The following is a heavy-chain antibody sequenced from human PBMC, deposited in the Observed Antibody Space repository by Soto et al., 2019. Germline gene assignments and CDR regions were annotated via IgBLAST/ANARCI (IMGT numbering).Heavy chain of an antibody. J-gene: IGHJ3*02. CDR1: GFTFSSYD. V-gene: IGHV3-13*01. Sequence: EVQLVESGGGLVQPGGSLRLSCAASGFTFSSYDMHWVRQATGKGLEWVSAIGTAGDTYYPGSVKGRFTISRENAKNSLYLQMNSLRAGDTAVYYCARADYGDYVSAFDIWGQGTMVTVSS. CDR3: ARADYGDYVSAFDI. CDR2: IGTAGDT. D-gene: IGHD4-17*01.